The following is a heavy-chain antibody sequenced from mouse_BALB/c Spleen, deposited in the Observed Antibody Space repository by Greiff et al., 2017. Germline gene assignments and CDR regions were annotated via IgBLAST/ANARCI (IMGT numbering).Heavy chain of an antibody. CDR2: IDTSDSYT. J-gene: IGHJ3*01. CDR1: GYTFTDYW. D-gene: IGHD1-1*01. V-gene: IGHV1-69*01. Sequence: VQLQQPGAELVMPGASVKMSCKASGYTFTDYWMHWVKQRPGQGLEWIGAIDTSDSYTSYNQKFKGKATLTVDKSSSTAYMELRSLTSEDTAVYYCARSPITHGGFAYWGQGTLVTVSA. CDR3: ARSPITHGGFAY.